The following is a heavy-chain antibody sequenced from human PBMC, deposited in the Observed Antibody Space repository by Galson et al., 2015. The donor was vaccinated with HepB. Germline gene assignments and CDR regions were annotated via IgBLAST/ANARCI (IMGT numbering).Heavy chain of an antibody. Sequence: SLRLSCAASGFTFASHGMHWVRQAPGKGLQWVAVVWYDGSKEEYEDSVKGRFTISRDNSKNTVHLQMNSLTAEDTGVYYCARRGANMDSFDLWGQGTMVTVSS. V-gene: IGHV3-33*01. D-gene: IGHD2/OR15-2a*01. CDR1: GFTFASHG. CDR2: VWYDGSKE. CDR3: ARRGANMDSFDL. J-gene: IGHJ3*01.